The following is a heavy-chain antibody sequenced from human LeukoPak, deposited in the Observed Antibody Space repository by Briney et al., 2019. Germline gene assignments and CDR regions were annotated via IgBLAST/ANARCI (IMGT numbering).Heavy chain of an antibody. CDR2: INPNSGGT. J-gene: IGHJ4*02. Sequence: ASVKVSCKASGYTFTGYYMYWVRQAPGQGLEWMGWINPNSGGTNYAQKFQGRVTMTRDTSISTAYMELSRLRSDDTAVYYCARDGDRYSSGWLHDYWGQGTLVTVSS. CDR1: GYTFTGYY. CDR3: ARDGDRYSSGWLHDY. D-gene: IGHD6-19*01. V-gene: IGHV1-2*02.